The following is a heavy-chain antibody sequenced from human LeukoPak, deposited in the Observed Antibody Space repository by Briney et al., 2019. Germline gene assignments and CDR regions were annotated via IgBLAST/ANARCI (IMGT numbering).Heavy chain of an antibody. CDR1: GGSFSGYY. J-gene: IGHJ4*02. CDR3: ARGFGSVMTTVPYFDY. D-gene: IGHD4-11*01. CDR2: INHSGST. V-gene: IGHV4-34*01. Sequence: SETLSLTCAVYGGSFSGYYWSWNRQPPGKGLEWIGEINHSGSTNYNPSLKSRVTISVDTSKNQFSPKLSSVTAADTAVYYCARGFGSVMTTVPYFDYWGQGTLVTVSS.